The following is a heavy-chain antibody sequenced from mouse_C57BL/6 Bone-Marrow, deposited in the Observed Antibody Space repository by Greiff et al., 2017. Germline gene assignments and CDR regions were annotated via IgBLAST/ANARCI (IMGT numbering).Heavy chain of an antibody. Sequence: VKLQQPGAELVKPGASVKMSCKASGYTFTSYWITWVKQRPGQGLEWIGDIYPGSGSTNYNEKFKSKATLTVDTSSSTAYMQLSSLTSEDSAVYDCARPYYSNYWYFDVWCTGTTVTVSS. CDR3: ARPYYSNYWYFDV. J-gene: IGHJ1*03. D-gene: IGHD2-5*01. V-gene: IGHV1-55*01. CDR2: IYPGSGST. CDR1: GYTFTSYW.